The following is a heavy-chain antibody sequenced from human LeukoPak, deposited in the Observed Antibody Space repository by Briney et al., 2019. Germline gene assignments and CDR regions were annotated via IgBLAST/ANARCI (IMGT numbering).Heavy chain of an antibody. CDR3: ARAYSSSWPFDY. J-gene: IGHJ4*02. D-gene: IGHD6-13*01. Sequence: SVKVSCKASGGTFSSYAISWVRQAPGQGLEWMGRIIPIFGTANYEQKFQGRVTITTDESTSTASMELSSLRSEDTAVYYCARAYSSSWPFDYWGQGTLVTVSS. CDR1: GGTFSSYA. V-gene: IGHV1-69*05. CDR2: IIPIFGTA.